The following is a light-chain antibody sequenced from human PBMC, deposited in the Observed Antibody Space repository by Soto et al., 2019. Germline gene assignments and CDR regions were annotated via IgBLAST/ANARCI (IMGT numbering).Light chain of an antibody. CDR1: QTISSW. V-gene: IGKV1-5*03. Sequence: DIQMTQSPSTLSVAVGDRVTITCRASQTISSWLAWYQQKPGKAPKLLIYKASTLKSGVPSRFSGSGSGTEFTLTIRSLQPDDFATYYCQHYNSYSEAFGQGTKVDIK. CDR2: KAS. J-gene: IGKJ1*01. CDR3: QHYNSYSEA.